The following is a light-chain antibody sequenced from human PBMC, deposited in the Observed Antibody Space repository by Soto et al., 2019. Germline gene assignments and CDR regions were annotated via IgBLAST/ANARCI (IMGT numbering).Light chain of an antibody. CDR2: GAS. CDR1: QSVSSSY. J-gene: IGKJ1*01. Sequence: EIVLTQSPGTLSLSPWERATLSCRASQSVSSSYLAWYQQKPGQAPRLLIYGASSRATGIPDRFSGSGSGTEFTLTINSLQSEDFAVSYCQQYNNWPPPWTFGQGTKVDIK. V-gene: IGKV3-20*01. CDR3: QQYNNWPPPWT.